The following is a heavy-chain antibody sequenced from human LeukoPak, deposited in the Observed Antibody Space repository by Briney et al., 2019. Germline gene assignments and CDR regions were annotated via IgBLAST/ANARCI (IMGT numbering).Heavy chain of an antibody. Sequence: GSLRLFCAASGFTVNSKYMSWVRQAPGKGLEWVSLIYSGGSTYYAVSVKGRFTISRDDSKNTLYLQMNSLRAEDTAVYYCAKHCSSTTCYIDYWGQGTLVTVSS. V-gene: IGHV3-53*01. CDR2: IYSGGST. CDR1: GFTVNSKY. J-gene: IGHJ4*02. D-gene: IGHD2-2*02. CDR3: AKHCSSTTCYIDY.